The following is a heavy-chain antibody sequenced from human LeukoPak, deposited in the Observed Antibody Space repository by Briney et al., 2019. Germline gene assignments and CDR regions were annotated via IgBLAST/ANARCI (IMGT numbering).Heavy chain of an antibody. CDR2: IYTSGST. D-gene: IGHD1-26*01. J-gene: IGHJ4*02. V-gene: IGHV4-4*07. CDR1: GGSISSYY. CDR3: RGRNTFGFDY. Sequence: SETLSLTCTVSGGSISSYYWSWIRQPAGKGLEWIGRIYTSGSTNYNPSLKSRVTMSVDTSKNQFSLKLSSVTAADAAVYYCRGRNTFGFDYWGQGTLVTVSS.